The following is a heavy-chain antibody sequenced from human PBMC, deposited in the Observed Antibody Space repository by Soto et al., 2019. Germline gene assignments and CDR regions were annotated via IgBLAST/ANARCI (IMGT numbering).Heavy chain of an antibody. V-gene: IGHV1-46*01. CDR3: ARGSNVVVVAATPFYYYYMDV. J-gene: IGHJ6*03. CDR2: INPSGGST. D-gene: IGHD2-15*01. CDR1: GYTFTSYY. Sequence: GASVKVSCKASGYTFTSYYMHWVRQAPGQGLEWMGIINPSGGSTSYAQKFQGRVTMTRDTSTSTAYMELSSLRSEDTAVYYCARGSNVVVVAATPFYYYYMDVWGKGTTVTVSS.